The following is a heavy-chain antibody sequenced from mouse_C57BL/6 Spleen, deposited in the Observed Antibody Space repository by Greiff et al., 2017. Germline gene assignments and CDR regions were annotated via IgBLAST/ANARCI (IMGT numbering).Heavy chain of an antibody. V-gene: IGHV5-16*01. CDR1: GFTFSDYY. D-gene: IGHD2-1*01. Sequence: EVKLVESEGGLVQPGSSMKLSCTASGFTFSDYYMAWVRQVPEKGLEWVANINYDGSSTYYLDSLKSRFIISGDNAKNILYLQMSSLKSEDTATYYCARSYGNYEAWFAYWGQGTLVTVSA. CDR2: INYDGSST. CDR3: ARSYGNYEAWFAY. J-gene: IGHJ3*01.